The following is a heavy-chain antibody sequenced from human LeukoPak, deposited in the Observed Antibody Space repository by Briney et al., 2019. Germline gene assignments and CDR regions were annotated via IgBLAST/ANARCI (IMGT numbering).Heavy chain of an antibody. CDR3: ASPTGVIAAAGSANWFDP. V-gene: IGHV3-30*03. D-gene: IGHD6-13*01. Sequence: GGSLRLSCAASGFTFSSYGMHWVRQAPGKGLEWVAVISYDGSNKYYADSVKGRLTISRDNAKNTLYLQMNSLRAEDTAVYYCASPTGVIAAAGSANWFDPWGQGTLVTVSS. CDR2: ISYDGSNK. J-gene: IGHJ5*02. CDR1: GFTFSSYG.